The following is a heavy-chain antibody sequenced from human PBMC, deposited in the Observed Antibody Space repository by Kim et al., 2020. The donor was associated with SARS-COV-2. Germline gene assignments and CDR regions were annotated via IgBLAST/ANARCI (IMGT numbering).Heavy chain of an antibody. CDR1: GFTFSSYS. CDR3: ARDLPWFGDLGIIDY. CDR2: ISSSSSYI. V-gene: IGHV3-21*01. D-gene: IGHD3-10*01. Sequence: GGSLRLSCAASGFTFSSYSMNWVRQAPGKGLEWVSSISSSSSYIYYADSVKGRFTISRDNAKNSLYLQMNSLRAEDTAVYYCARDLPWFGDLGIIDYWGQGTLVTVSS. J-gene: IGHJ4*02.